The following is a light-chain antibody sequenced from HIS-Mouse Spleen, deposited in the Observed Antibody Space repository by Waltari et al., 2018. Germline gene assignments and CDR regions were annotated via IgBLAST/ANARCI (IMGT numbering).Light chain of an antibody. J-gene: IGLJ2*01. CDR3: SSYAGSNIVV. CDR2: EVS. CDR1: SSDVGGYHY. Sequence: QSALTQPPSASVSPGQSVTLSCTGTSSDVGGYHYVSWYQQHPGKAPKRMIYEVSKRPSGVPDRFSGSKSGNTASLTVSGLQAEDEADYYCSSYAGSNIVVFGGGTKLTVL. V-gene: IGLV2-8*01.